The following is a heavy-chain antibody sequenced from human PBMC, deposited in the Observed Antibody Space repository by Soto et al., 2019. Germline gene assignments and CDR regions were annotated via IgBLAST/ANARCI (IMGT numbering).Heavy chain of an antibody. CDR3: ATMGTPATGLYFFDY. CDR2: IYHSGST. V-gene: IGHV4-4*02. D-gene: IGHD2-15*01. CDR1: GGSISSSNW. Sequence: PSETLSLTCAVSGGSISSSNWWSWVRQSPGKGLEWIGEIYHSGSTNYNPSLKSRVTISVDTSKSQFSLNLSFVTAADTAVYYCATMGTPATGLYFFDYWGQGSLVTVSS. J-gene: IGHJ4*02.